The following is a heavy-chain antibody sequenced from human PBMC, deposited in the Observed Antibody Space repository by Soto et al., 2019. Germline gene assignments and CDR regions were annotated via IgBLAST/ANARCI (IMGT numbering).Heavy chain of an antibody. Sequence: PSETLSLTCTVSGGSMSSSHYWTWIRQSPGKGLEWIGYIYYTGSANYNPSLQSRVTISLDTSKNQFSLSVNSVTAADTAVYYCARDDSERPATYWGQGTLVTVSS. CDR2: IYYTGSA. CDR1: GGSMSSSHY. J-gene: IGHJ4*02. CDR3: ARDDSERPATY. V-gene: IGHV4-59*11. D-gene: IGHD3-10*01.